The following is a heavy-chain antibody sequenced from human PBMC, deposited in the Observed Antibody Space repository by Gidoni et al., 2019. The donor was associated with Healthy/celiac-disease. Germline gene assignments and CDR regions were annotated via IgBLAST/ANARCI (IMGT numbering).Heavy chain of an antibody. Sequence: QLQLQESGPGLVKPSETLSLTCTVSGGSISSSRYYWGWIRQPPGKGLEWIGSIYYSGSTYYNPSLKSRVTISVDTSKNQFSLKLSSVTAADTAVYYCARHSDYYGSGSFRQPYYHYYMDVWGKGTTVTVSS. D-gene: IGHD3-10*01. CDR1: GGSISSSRYY. CDR2: IYYSGST. CDR3: ARHSDYYGSGSFRQPYYHYYMDV. V-gene: IGHV4-39*01. J-gene: IGHJ6*03.